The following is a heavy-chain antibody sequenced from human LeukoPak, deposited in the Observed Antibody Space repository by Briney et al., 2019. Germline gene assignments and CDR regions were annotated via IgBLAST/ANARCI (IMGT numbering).Heavy chain of an antibody. J-gene: IGHJ6*03. D-gene: IGHD2-15*01. V-gene: IGHV3-7*01. CDR2: IKQDGSEK. CDR3: ARVGPSGVDYYYYYYMDV. CDR1: GFTFSSSA. Sequence: PGGSLRLSCIASGFTFSSSAMSWVRQAPGKGLEWVANIKQDGSEKYYVDSVKGRFTISRDNAKNSLYLQMNSLRAEDTAVYYCARVGPSGVDYYYYYYMDVWGKGTTVTVSS.